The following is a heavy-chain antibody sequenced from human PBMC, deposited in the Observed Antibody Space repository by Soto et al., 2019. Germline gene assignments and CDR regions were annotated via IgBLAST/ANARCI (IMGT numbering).Heavy chain of an antibody. CDR1: GFTFSSYG. CDR2: ISYDGSNK. CDR3: AKDRSSGWYYGSRFDP. V-gene: IGHV3-30*18. J-gene: IGHJ5*02. D-gene: IGHD6-19*01. Sequence: GGSLRLSCAASGFTFSSYGMHWVRQAPGKGLEWVAVISYDGSNKYYADSVKGRFTISRDNSKNTLYLQMNSLRAEDTAVYYCAKDRSSGWYYGSRFDPWGQGT.